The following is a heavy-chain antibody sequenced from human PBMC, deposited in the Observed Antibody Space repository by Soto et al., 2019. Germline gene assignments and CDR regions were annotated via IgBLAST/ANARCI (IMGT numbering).Heavy chain of an antibody. CDR2: INADNGNT. Sequence: ASVKVSCKASGYTFTSYAMHWVRQAPGQRLEWMGWINADNGNTNYAQKLQGRVTMTTDTSTSTAYMELRSLRSDDTAVYYCARVDFSGGAFDIWGQGTMVTVSS. V-gene: IGHV1-18*01. D-gene: IGHD6-25*01. CDR1: GYTFTSYA. J-gene: IGHJ3*02. CDR3: ARVDFSGGAFDI.